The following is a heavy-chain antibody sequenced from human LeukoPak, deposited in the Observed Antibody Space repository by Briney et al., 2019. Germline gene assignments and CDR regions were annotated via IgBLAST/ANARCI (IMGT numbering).Heavy chain of an antibody. V-gene: IGHV4-31*03. J-gene: IGHJ4*02. Sequence: PSETLSLTCTVSGGSISSGGYYWSWVRQHPEKGLEWIGYIYYSGTAYYNPSLKSRVTMSVDTSKNQFSLKLDSVTAADTAVHYCARFSNDHGVKFDYWGQGTLVTASS. D-gene: IGHD4-17*01. CDR3: ARFSNDHGVKFDY. CDR2: IYYSGTA. CDR1: GGSISSGGYY.